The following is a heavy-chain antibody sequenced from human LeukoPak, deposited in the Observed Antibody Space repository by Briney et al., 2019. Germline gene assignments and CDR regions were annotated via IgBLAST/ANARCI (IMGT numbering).Heavy chain of an antibody. CDR3: ARALYNSGWLEN. J-gene: IGHJ4*02. D-gene: IGHD6-19*01. CDR2: IYTSGST. CDR1: GGSISSYY. Sequence: PSETLSLTCTVSGGSISSYYRHWIRQPAGTGLEWIGRIYTSGSTNYNPSLKSRVTMSVDTSKNQFSLKLSSLTAAHTAVYYCARALYNSGWLENWGQGTLVTVSS. V-gene: IGHV4-4*07.